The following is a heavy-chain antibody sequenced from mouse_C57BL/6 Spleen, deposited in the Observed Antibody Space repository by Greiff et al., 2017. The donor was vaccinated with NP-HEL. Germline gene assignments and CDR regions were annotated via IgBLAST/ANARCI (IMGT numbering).Heavy chain of an antibody. CDR2: IFPGSGST. D-gene: IGHD5-1*01. Sequence: VQLQQSGPELVRPGASVKISCKAPGYTFTSYWMQWVRQRPGQGLEWIGEIFPGSGSTYYNEKFKGKATLTVDTSSSTAYMQLSSLTSEDSAVYLCARDEEYCAFAYWGQGTLVTVSA. CDR3: ARDEEYCAFAY. V-gene: IGHV1-56*01. J-gene: IGHJ3*01. CDR1: GYTFTSYW.